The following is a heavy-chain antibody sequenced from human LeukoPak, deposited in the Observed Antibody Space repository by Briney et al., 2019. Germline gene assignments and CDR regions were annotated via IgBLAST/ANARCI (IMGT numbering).Heavy chain of an antibody. Sequence: SETLSLTCTVSGGSISSSSYYWGWIRQPPGKGLEWIGSIYHSGSTYYNPSLKSRVTISVDTSKNQFSLKLSSVTAADTAVYYCARFYYYYDSVRPDNDYWGQGTLVTVSS. D-gene: IGHD3-22*01. CDR1: GGSISSSSYY. J-gene: IGHJ4*02. CDR3: ARFYYYYDSVRPDNDY. CDR2: IYHSGST. V-gene: IGHV4-39*07.